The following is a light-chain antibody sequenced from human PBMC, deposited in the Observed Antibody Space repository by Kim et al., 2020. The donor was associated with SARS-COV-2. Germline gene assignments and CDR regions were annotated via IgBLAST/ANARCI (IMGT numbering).Light chain of an antibody. J-gene: IGLJ3*02. CDR3: LLLYTSTWV. Sequence: QAVVTQEPSLTVSPGGTVTLTCASSTGAVTSGCYPKWLQQKPGQAPRTLIYRTTNKHSWTPARFSGSLLGDKAALTISGVQPEDEAEYYCLLLYTSTWVFGGGTQLTVL. CDR2: RTT. V-gene: IGLV7-43*01. CDR1: TGAVTSGCY.